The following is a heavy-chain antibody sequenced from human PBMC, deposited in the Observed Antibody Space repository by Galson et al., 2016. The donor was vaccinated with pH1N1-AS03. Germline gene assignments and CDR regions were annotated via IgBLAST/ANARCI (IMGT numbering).Heavy chain of an antibody. CDR3: TADLDYYDSSSFYSDFDY. D-gene: IGHD3-22*01. V-gene: IGHV3-15*01. Sequence: SLRLSCAASGFTFSNSDMNWVRQAPGKGLEWVGRIKSKSEGGTTNYATPVKGRFTISRDDSKNTLFLQMNSLKTADTALYYCTADLDYYDSSSFYSDFDYWGQGTLVTVSS. CDR1: GFTFSNSD. J-gene: IGHJ4*02. CDR2: IKSKSEGGTT.